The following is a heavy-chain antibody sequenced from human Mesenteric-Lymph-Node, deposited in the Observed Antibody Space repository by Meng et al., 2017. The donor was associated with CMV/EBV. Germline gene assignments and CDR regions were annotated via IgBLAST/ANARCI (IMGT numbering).Heavy chain of an antibody. J-gene: IGHJ4*02. D-gene: IGHD3-10*01. CDR2: VNFWGTT. CDR1: SLPGSY. Sequence: SLPGSYWTWIRQSPGEGLQWIGEVNFWGTTNYNPALKGRVAISLDLTKSQFSLKLTSVTAADAAVYYCARGGTSLSFGARQNTFDHWGQGTLVTVSS. CDR3: ARGGTSLSFGARQNTFDH. V-gene: IGHV4-34*01.